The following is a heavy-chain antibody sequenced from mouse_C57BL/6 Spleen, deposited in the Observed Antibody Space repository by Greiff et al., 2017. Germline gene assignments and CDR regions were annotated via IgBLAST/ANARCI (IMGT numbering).Heavy chain of an antibody. V-gene: IGHV1-55*01. J-gene: IGHJ4*01. CDR3: ARRTTVDAMDY. Sequence: QVQLQQPGAELVKPGASVKMSCKASGYTFTSYWITWVKQRPGQGLEWIGDIYPGSGSTNYNEKFKSKATLTVDTSSSTAYMQHSSLTSEDSAVYYCARRTTVDAMDYWGQGTSVTVSS. D-gene: IGHD1-1*01. CDR2: IYPGSGST. CDR1: GYTFTSYW.